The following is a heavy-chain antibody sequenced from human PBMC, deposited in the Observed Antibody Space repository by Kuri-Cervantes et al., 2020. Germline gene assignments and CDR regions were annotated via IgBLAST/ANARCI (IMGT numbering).Heavy chain of an antibody. J-gene: IGHJ6*02. CDR3: ARDSYYYDSSGYYPPAGYYGMDV. V-gene: IGHV3-48*02. CDR2: ISSSSSTI. D-gene: IGHD3-22*01. CDR1: GFTFSSYS. Sequence: GESLKISCAASGFTFSSYSMNWVRQAPGKGLEWVSYISSSSSTIYYADSVKGRFTISRDNAKSSLYLQMNSLRDEDTAVYYCARDSYYYDSSGYYPPAGYYGMDVWGQGTTVTVSS.